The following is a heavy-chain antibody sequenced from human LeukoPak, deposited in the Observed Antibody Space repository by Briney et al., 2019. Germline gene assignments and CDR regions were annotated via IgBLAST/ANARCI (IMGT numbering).Heavy chain of an antibody. CDR2: ISSSGSTT. V-gene: IGHV3-48*03. J-gene: IGHJ4*02. CDR1: GFTFSSYE. CDR3: AREGVYSGSYYFDY. Sequence: GGSLRLSCAASGFTFSSYEMNWVRQAPGKGLEWVSYISSSGSTTYYADSVKGRFTISRDNSKNTLYLQMNSLRAEDTAVYYCAREGVYSGSYYFDYWGQGTLVTVSS. D-gene: IGHD1-26*01.